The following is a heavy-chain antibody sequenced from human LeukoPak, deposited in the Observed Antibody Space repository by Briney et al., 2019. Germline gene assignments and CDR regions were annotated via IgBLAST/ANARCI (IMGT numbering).Heavy chain of an antibody. V-gene: IGHV4-59*01. J-gene: IGHJ5*02. CDR1: GGSISGYY. CDR2: IFYTGNS. Sequence: SETLSLTCAVSGGSISGYYWSWIRQPPGKGLEWIGYIFYTGNSRYNPSLKSRVTISVETSKNQSSLKLTPVTAADTAVYYCARVGNYDDWFDPWGQGTLVTVPS. CDR3: ARVGNYDDWFDP. D-gene: IGHD3-3*01.